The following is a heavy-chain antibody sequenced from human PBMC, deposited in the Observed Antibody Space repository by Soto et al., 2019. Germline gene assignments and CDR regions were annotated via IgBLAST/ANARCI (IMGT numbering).Heavy chain of an antibody. V-gene: IGHV4-30-2*03. J-gene: IGHJ4*02. CDR2: IYHSGST. CDR1: GCSISSGGYS. D-gene: IGHD3-22*01. CDR3: ASQHYYDSSGYYVVY. Sequence: SETLSLTCAVSGCSISSGGYSWSWIRQPPGKGLEWIGYIYHSGSTYYNPSLKSRVTISVDTSKNQFSLKLSSVTAADTAVYYCASQHYYDSSGYYVVYWGQGTLVTVSS.